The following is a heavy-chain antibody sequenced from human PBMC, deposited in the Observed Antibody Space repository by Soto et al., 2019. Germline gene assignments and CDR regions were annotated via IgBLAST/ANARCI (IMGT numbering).Heavy chain of an antibody. Sequence: SQTLSLTCTVAGLAMSRCGYYWWWIRQHRGKGLEWIGYIYYSGSTYYNPSLKSRVTISVDTSKNQFSLKLSSVTAADTAVYYCARGPGDNLIPFRWFYPSGQPTLVIVSS. J-gene: IGHJ5*02. V-gene: IGHV4-31*03. CDR3: ARGPGDNLIPFRWFYP. D-gene: IGHD7-27*01. CDR1: GLAMSRCGYY. CDR2: IYYSGST.